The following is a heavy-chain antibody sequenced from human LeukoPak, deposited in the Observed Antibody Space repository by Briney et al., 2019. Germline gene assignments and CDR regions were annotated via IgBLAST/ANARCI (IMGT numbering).Heavy chain of an antibody. CDR3: ARDDSNGIDY. V-gene: IGHV3-74*01. CDR2: ISSDGSST. D-gene: IGHD6-19*01. CDR1: EFIFSYYW. Sequence: GGSLRLSCVASEFIFSYYWMYWVRQAPGQGLVSVSRISSDGSSTTYAESVKGRSTISRDNAKNTLYLQMNSLRAEDTAIYYCARDDSNGIDYWGQGTLVTVSS. J-gene: IGHJ4*02.